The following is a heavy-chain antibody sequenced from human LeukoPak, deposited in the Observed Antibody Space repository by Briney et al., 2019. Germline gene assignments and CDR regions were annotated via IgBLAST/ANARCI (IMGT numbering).Heavy chain of an antibody. Sequence: SETLSLTCTVSGGSISSSSYYWGWIRQPPGKGLEWIGSIYYSGSTYYNPSLKSRVTISVDTSKNQFSLKLSSVTAADTAVYYCASRGYSYGLFDYWGQGTLVTVSS. J-gene: IGHJ4*02. CDR2: IYYSGST. V-gene: IGHV4-39*01. CDR1: GGSISSSSYY. CDR3: ASRGYSYGLFDY. D-gene: IGHD5-18*01.